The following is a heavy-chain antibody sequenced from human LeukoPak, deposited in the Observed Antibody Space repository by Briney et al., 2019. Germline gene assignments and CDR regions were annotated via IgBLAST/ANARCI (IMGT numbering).Heavy chain of an antibody. Sequence: ASVKVSCKASGYTFTSYDINWVRQATGQGLEWMGWMNPNSGNTGYAQKFQGRVTMTRNTSISTAYMDLSSLRSEDTAVYYCARGVVGTIFGVVISPRYYMDVWGKGTTVTVSS. V-gene: IGHV1-8*01. CDR3: ARGVVGTIFGVVISPRYYMDV. J-gene: IGHJ6*03. D-gene: IGHD3-3*01. CDR2: MNPNSGNT. CDR1: GYTFTSYD.